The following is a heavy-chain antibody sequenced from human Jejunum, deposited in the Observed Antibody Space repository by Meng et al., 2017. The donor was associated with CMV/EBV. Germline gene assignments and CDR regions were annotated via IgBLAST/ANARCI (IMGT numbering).Heavy chain of an antibody. CDR2: IYYSGLT. V-gene: IGHV4-39*01. J-gene: IGHJ4*02. CDR1: GSISDANYS. Sequence: GSISDANYSWGWVRQTPGKGLQWIASIYYSGLTYYNPSLQSRVTISVDTSRNQFSLRLSSVTAADTGVYYCARLVASRPGGGYFVSWGQGTLVTVSS. D-gene: IGHD6-6*01. CDR3: ARLVASRPGGGYFVS.